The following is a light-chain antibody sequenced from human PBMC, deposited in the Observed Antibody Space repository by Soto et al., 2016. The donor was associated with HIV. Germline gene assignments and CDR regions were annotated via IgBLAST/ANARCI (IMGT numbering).Light chain of an antibody. CDR3: QQYYSTPYT. CDR2: AAS. V-gene: IGKV1-NL1*01. J-gene: IGKJ2*01. CDR1: QGISNS. Sequence: DIQMTQSPSSLSASVGDRVTITCRASQGISNSLAWYQQKPGKAPKLLLYAASRLESGVPSRFSGSGSGTDYTLTISSLQPGDFATFYCQQYYSTPYTFGQGTKLEIK.